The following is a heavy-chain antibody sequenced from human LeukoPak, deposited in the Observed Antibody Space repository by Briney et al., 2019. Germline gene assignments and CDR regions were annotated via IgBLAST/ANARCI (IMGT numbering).Heavy chain of an antibody. Sequence: SETLSLTCTVSGGSISSSYWSWIRQPPGKGLGWIGHIYYSGSTNYNPSLKSRVIISVDTSKNQFSLKLTSVTAADTAIYYCARDSVYATNWYDPWGQGTLVTVSS. CDR3: ARDSVYATNWYDP. J-gene: IGHJ5*02. CDR2: IYYSGST. D-gene: IGHD2-8*01. CDR1: GGSISSSY. V-gene: IGHV4-59*01.